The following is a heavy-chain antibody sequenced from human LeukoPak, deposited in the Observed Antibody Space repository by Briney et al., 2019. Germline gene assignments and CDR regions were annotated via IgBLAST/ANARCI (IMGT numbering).Heavy chain of an antibody. J-gene: IGHJ6*03. Sequence: GGSLRLSCAVSGFIVSGYWMSWVRQAPGKGLEGVANIKQGGSEKYYVDSVKGRFTISRDNAKNSLYLQMNSLRAEDTAVYYCARDKRVFCSSTSCSAYSYYYYMDVWGKGTTVTVSS. D-gene: IGHD2-2*01. V-gene: IGHV3-7*01. CDR2: IKQGGSEK. CDR3: ARDKRVFCSSTSCSAYSYYYYMDV. CDR1: GFIVSGYW.